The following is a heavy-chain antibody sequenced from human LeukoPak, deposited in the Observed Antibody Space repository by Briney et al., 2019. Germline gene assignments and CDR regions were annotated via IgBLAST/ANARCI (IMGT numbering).Heavy chain of an antibody. CDR1: GGSIRSTGYY. CDR2: IYYSGST. D-gene: IGHD2-15*01. CDR3: ARGPLRYCSGGSCYSRWFDP. Sequence: SETLSLTCTVSGGSIRSTGYYWVWIRQSPGKGLDWIGSIYYSGSTYCNPSLKSRVTISVDTSQNQFSLNLSSVTAADTAVYYCARGPLRYCSGGSCYSRWFDPWGQGTLVTVSS. J-gene: IGHJ5*02. V-gene: IGHV4-39*01.